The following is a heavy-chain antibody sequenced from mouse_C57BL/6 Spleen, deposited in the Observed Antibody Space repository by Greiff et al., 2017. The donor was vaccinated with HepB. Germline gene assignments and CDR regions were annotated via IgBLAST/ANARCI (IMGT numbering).Heavy chain of an antibody. J-gene: IGHJ1*03. CDR3: ANYYGSSYYWYCDV. Sequence: VQLQQPGAELVMPGASVKLSCKASGYTFTSYWMHWVKQRPGQGLEWIGEIDPSDSYTNYNQKFKGKSTLTVDKSSSTAYMQLSSLTSEDSAVYYCANYYGSSYYWYCDVWGTGTTVTVSS. D-gene: IGHD1-1*01. V-gene: IGHV1-69*01. CDR2: IDPSDSYT. CDR1: GYTFTSYW.